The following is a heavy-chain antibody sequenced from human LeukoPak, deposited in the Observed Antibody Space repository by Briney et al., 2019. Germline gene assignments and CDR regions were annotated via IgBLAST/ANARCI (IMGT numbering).Heavy chain of an antibody. CDR2: IIPIFGTA. Sequence: GASVKVSCKASGGTFISYAISWVRQAPGQGLEWMGGIIPIFGTANYAQKFQGRVTITTAASTSTAYMELSSLRSEDTAVYYCARTARDSTFGGVILYFGYWGQGTLVTVSS. J-gene: IGHJ4*02. CDR3: ARTARDSTFGGVILYFGY. CDR1: GGTFISYA. D-gene: IGHD3-16*02. V-gene: IGHV1-69*05.